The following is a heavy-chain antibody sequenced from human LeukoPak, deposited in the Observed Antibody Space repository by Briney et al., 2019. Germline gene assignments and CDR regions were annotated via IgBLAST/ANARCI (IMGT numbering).Heavy chain of an antibody. D-gene: IGHD1-7*01. CDR3: ARLDWNYDFDY. V-gene: IGHV1-2*06. Sequence: ASVKVSCKASGYTFTGYYMHWVRQARGQGLEWMGRINPNSGGTNYAQKFQGRVTMTRDTSISTAYMELSRLRSDDTAVYYCARLDWNYDFDYWGQGTLVTVSS. CDR1: GYTFTGYY. J-gene: IGHJ4*02. CDR2: INPNSGGT.